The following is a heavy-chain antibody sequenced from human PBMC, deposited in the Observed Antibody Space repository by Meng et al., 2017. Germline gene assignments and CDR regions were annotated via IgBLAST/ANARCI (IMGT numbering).Heavy chain of an antibody. J-gene: IGHJ4*02. Sequence: SETLSLTCAVYGGSFSGYYWSWIRQPPGKGLEWIGEINHSGSTNYNPSLKSRVTISVDTSKNPLSLKLSSVTAADTAVYYCASRDGYNGGISSSSYWGQGTLVTVSS. CDR2: INHSGST. CDR1: GGSFSGYY. D-gene: IGHD5-24*01. V-gene: IGHV4-34*01. CDR3: ASRDGYNGGISSSSY.